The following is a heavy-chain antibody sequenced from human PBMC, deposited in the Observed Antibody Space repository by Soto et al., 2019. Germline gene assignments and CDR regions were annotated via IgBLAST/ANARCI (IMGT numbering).Heavy chain of an antibody. D-gene: IGHD2-2*01. Sequence: GGSLRLSCSASGFTFSSYAMHWVRQAPGKGLEYVSAISSNGGSTYYADSVKGRFSISRDNSKSTLYLQMNNLRAEDTAVYYCAKCTSSNSCYGLYLDSWGQGTLVTVSS. V-gene: IGHV3-64*04. CDR2: ISSNGGST. CDR3: AKCTSSNSCYGLYLDS. CDR1: GFTFSSYA. J-gene: IGHJ4*02.